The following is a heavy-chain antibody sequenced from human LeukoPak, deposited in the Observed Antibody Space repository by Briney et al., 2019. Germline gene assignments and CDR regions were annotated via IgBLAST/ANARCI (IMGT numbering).Heavy chain of an antibody. CDR1: GFTFSSYA. V-gene: IGHV3-30-3*01. CDR3: ASGGMYSSGWYG. CDR2: ISYDGSNK. Sequence: PGGSLRLSCAASGFTFSSYAMHWVRQAPGKGLEWVAVISYDGSNKYYADPVKGRFTISRDNSKNTLYLQMNSLRAEDTAVYYCASGGMYSSGWYGWGQGTLVTVSS. J-gene: IGHJ4*02. D-gene: IGHD6-19*01.